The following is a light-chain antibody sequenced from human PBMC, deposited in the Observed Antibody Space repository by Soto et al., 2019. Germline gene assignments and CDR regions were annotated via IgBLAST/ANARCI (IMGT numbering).Light chain of an antibody. V-gene: IGKV3-20*01. CDR1: QSVSSSY. CDR2: GAS. CDR3: QQYGSSPLFS. J-gene: IGKJ3*01. Sequence: EIVLTQSPGTLSLSPAERATLSCRASQSVSSSYLAWYQQKPGQAPRLLIYGASSRAAGIPDSFSGSGCRTDFTLTISSLEPEDCAVYYCQQYGSSPLFSFGPGTKVDIK.